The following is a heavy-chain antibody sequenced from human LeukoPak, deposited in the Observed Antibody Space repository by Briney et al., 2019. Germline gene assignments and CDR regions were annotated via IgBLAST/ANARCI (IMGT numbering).Heavy chain of an antibody. CDR2: ISYDGSKK. D-gene: IGHD5-18*01. CDR3: AKEKYRGYSYGSGDY. Sequence: GGSLRLSCAASGFTFSSYGMHWVRQAPGKGLEWLAVISYDGSKKYYADSIKGRFTVSRDNSKNRLYLQVNSLRAEDTAVYYCAKEKYRGYSYGSGDYWGQGTLLTVSS. J-gene: IGHJ4*02. CDR1: GFTFSSYG. V-gene: IGHV3-30*18.